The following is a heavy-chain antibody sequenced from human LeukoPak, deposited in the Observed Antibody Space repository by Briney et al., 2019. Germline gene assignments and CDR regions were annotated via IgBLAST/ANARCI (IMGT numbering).Heavy chain of an antibody. Sequence: SETLSLTCAVYGRSFSGYYWSWIRQPPGKGLEWIGEINHSGSTNYNPSLKSRVTISVDTSRNQFSLKLRSATAADTAVYYCARAIVVVPAATSDYFDYWGQGTLVTVSS. D-gene: IGHD2-2*01. CDR3: ARAIVVVPAATSDYFDY. CDR1: GRSFSGYY. V-gene: IGHV4-34*01. CDR2: INHSGST. J-gene: IGHJ4*02.